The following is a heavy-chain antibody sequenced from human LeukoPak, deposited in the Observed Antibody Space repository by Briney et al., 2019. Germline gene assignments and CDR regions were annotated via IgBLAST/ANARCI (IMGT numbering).Heavy chain of an antibody. J-gene: IGHJ4*02. D-gene: IGHD3-10*01. CDR2: ISGSGGST. V-gene: IGHV3-23*01. CDR3: ATSRGQYYYGSVY. Sequence: PGGSLRLSCAVSGFTVSSNYMSWVRQAPGKGLEWVSAISGSGGSTYYADSVKGRFTISRDNSKNTLYLQMNSLRAEDTAVYYRATSRGQYYYGSVYWGQGTLVTVSS. CDR1: GFTVSSNY.